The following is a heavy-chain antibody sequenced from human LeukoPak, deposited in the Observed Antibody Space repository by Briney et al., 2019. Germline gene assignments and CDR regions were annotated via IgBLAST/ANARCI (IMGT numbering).Heavy chain of an antibody. CDR3: AKDRVHPFDY. CDR2: ISYDGSNK. V-gene: IGHV3-30*18. Sequence: QPGGSLRLSCAASGFTFSSYGMHWVRQAPGKGLEWVAVISYDGSNKCYADSMKGRFTISRDNSKNTLYLQMNSLRAEDTAVYYCAKDRVHPFDYWGQGTLVTVSS. CDR1: GFTFSSYG. J-gene: IGHJ4*02. D-gene: IGHD3-10*01.